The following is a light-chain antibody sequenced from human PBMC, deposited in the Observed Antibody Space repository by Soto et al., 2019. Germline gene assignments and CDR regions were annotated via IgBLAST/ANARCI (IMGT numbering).Light chain of an antibody. CDR1: NSNIGKNT. J-gene: IGLJ2*01. CDR3: AAWDDSLNGLV. CDR2: SDT. Sequence: QSVLSQEPSVSGTPGQRVAIACSGGNSNIGKNTVNWYRQVPGTAPQLLIYSDTLRSFGIPDRFSASKSDTSASLAIGGLQSDDEALYFCAAWDDSLNGLVFGGGTQLTVL. V-gene: IGLV1-44*01.